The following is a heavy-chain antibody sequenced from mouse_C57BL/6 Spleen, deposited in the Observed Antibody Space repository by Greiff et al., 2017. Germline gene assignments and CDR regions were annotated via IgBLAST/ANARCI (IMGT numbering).Heavy chain of an antibody. CDR2: ISDGGSYT. D-gene: IGHD1-1*01. CDR3: ARVGPYYGSSWFAY. CDR1: GFTFSSYA. J-gene: IGHJ3*01. V-gene: IGHV5-4*01. Sequence: EVQLVESGGGLVKPGGSLKLSCAASGFTFSSYAMSWVRQTPEKRLEWVATISDGGSYTYYPDNVKGRFTISRDNAKNNLYLQMSHLKSEDTAMYYCARVGPYYGSSWFAYWGQGTLVTVSA.